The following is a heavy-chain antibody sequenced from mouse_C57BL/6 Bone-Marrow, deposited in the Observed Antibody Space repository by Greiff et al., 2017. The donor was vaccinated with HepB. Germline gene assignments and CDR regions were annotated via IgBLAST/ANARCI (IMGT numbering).Heavy chain of an antibody. CDR3: AGTGYGRTWFAY. D-gene: IGHD1-1*01. Sequence: EVQLQQSGPELVKPGDSVKISCKASGYSFTGYFMNWVMQSHGKSLEWIGRINPYNGDTFYNQKFKGKATLTVDKSSSTAHMELRSLTSEDSAVYYCAGTGYGRTWFAYWGQGTLVTVSA. CDR2: INPYNGDT. V-gene: IGHV1-20*01. J-gene: IGHJ3*01. CDR1: GYSFTGYF.